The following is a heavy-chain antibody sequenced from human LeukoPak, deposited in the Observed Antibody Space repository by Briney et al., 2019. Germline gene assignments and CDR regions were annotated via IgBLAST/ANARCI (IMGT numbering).Heavy chain of an antibody. D-gene: IGHD3-10*01. CDR3: ARDFPIYYGSVSRNWFDP. J-gene: IGHJ5*02. V-gene: IGHV1-18*01. Sequence: ASVKVSCKASGYTFTSYGISWVRQAPGQGLEWMGWISAYNGNTNYAQKLQGRVTMTTDTSTSTAYMELRSLRSDDTAVYYCARDFPIYYGSVSRNWFDPWGQGTLVTVSS. CDR2: ISAYNGNT. CDR1: GYTFTSYG.